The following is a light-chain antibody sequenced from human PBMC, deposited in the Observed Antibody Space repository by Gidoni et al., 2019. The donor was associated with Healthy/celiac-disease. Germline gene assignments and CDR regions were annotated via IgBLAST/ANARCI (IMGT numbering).Light chain of an antibody. Sequence: EIVLTQSPGTLSLSPGERATLSCRASQSVSSSYLAWYQQKPGQAPRLLIYGASSRATSIPDRFSGSGPGTDFPLTISRLEPEDFAVYYCQQYGRTFGGGTKVEIK. CDR3: QQYGRT. V-gene: IGKV3-20*01. CDR2: GAS. J-gene: IGKJ4*01. CDR1: QSVSSSY.